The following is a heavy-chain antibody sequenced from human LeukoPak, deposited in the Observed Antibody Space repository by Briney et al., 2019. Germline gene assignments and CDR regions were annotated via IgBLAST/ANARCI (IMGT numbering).Heavy chain of an antibody. J-gene: IGHJ3*02. V-gene: IGHV3-30*14. Sequence: GGSLRLSCAASGFTFSSYAMHWVRQAPGKGLEWVAVISYDGSNKYYADSVKGRFTISRDNSENTLYLQMNSLRAEDTAVYYCAREAQGRAFDIWGQGTMVTVSS. CDR2: ISYDGSNK. CDR3: AREAQGRAFDI. CDR1: GFTFSSYA.